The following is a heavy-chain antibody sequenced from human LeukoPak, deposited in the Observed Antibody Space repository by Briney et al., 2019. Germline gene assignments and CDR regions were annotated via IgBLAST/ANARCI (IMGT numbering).Heavy chain of an antibody. CDR3: ARVSYDFWSGYFFLGMDV. CDR1: GGSVSSGSYY. V-gene: IGHV4-61*01. D-gene: IGHD3-3*01. Sequence: PSETLSLTCTVSGGSVSSGSYYWSWIRQPPGKGLEWIGYIYYSGSTNYNPSLKSRVTISVDTSKNQFSLKLSSVTAADTAVYYCARVSYDFWSGYFFLGMDVWGQGTTVTVSS. CDR2: IYYSGST. J-gene: IGHJ6*02.